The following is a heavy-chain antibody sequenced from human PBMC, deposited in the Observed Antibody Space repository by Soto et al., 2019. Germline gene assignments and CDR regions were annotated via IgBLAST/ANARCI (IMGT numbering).Heavy chain of an antibody. CDR3: ARDQKHYDILTGYFVDWFDP. V-gene: IGHV1-18*01. CDR1: GYTFTSYG. D-gene: IGHD3-9*01. Sequence: QVQLVQCGAEVKKPGASVKVSCKASGYTFTSYGISWVRQAPGQGLEWMGWISAYNGNTNYAQKLQGRVTMTTDTSTSTAYMELRSLRSDDTAVYYCARDQKHYDILTGYFVDWFDPWGQGTLVTVSS. CDR2: ISAYNGNT. J-gene: IGHJ5*02.